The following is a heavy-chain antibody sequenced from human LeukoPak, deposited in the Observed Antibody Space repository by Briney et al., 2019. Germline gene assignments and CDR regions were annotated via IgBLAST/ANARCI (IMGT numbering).Heavy chain of an antibody. V-gene: IGHV3-30*04. CDR1: GFTFSSYA. CDR2: ISYDGSNK. CDR3: ARAPPVVGGIDY. J-gene: IGHJ4*02. Sequence: PGGSLRLSCAASGFTFSSYAMHWVRQAPGKGLEWVAVISYDGSNKYYADSVKGRFTISRDNSKNTLYLQMNSLRAGDTAVYYCARAPPVVGGIDYWGQGTLVTVSS. D-gene: IGHD3-22*01.